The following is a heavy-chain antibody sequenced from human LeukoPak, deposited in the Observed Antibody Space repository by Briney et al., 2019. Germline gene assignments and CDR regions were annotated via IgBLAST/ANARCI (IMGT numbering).Heavy chain of an antibody. Sequence: GGSLRLSCAASGFTFSSYWMSWVRQAPGKGLEWVANIKQDGSEKYYVDSVKGRFTISRDNAKNSLYLQMNSLRAEDTAVYYCAKVLKGSGSYYIRGAFDYWGQGTLVTVSS. V-gene: IGHV3-7*03. D-gene: IGHD3-10*01. J-gene: IGHJ4*02. CDR2: IKQDGSEK. CDR1: GFTFSSYW. CDR3: AKVLKGSGSYYIRGAFDY.